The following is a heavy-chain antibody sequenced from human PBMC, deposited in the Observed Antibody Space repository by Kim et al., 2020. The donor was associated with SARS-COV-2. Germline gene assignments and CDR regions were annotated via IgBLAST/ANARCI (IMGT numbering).Heavy chain of an antibody. V-gene: IGHV1-24*01. CDR1: GYTLTELS. D-gene: IGHD3-3*01. CDR2: FDPEDGET. CDR3: ATGDRFLEWLLFDY. J-gene: IGHJ4*02. Sequence: ASVKVSCKVSGYTLTELSMHWVRQAPGKGLEWMGGFDPEDGETIYAQKFQGRVTMTEDTSTDTAYMELSSLRSEDTAVYYCATGDRFLEWLLFDYWGQGTLVTVSS.